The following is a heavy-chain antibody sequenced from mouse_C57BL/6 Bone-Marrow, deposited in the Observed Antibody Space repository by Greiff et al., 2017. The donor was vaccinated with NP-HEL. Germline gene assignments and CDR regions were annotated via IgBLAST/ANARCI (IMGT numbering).Heavy chain of an antibody. J-gene: IGHJ4*01. CDR2: IWTGGGT. V-gene: IGHV2-9-1*01. CDR3: ARNGDGNFYAMDY. CDR1: GFSLTSYA. D-gene: IGHD2-1*01. Sequence: VKVVESGPGLVAPSQSLSITCTVSGFSLTSYAISWVRQPPGKGLEWLGVIWTGGGTNYNSALKSRLSISKDNSKSQVFLKMNSLQTDDTARYYCARNGDGNFYAMDYWGQGTSVTVSS.